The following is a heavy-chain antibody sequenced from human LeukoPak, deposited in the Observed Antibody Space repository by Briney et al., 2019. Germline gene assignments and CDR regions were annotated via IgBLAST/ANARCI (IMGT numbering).Heavy chain of an antibody. CDR2: IGGDGGGGT. CDR3: AKGTVYSSSLRDGMDV. Sequence: GGSLRLSCAASGFTFSTYTMAWVRQAPGGGLEWVSGIGGDGGGGTYYADSVRGQFTISRDNSKNTLYLQMNSLRAEDTAIYYCAKGTVYSSSLRDGMDVWGQGTTVTVSS. J-gene: IGHJ6*02. D-gene: IGHD6-6*01. CDR1: GFTFSTYT. V-gene: IGHV3-23*01.